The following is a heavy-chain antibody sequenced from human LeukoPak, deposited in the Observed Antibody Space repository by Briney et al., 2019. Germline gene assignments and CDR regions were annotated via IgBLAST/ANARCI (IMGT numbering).Heavy chain of an antibody. Sequence: GGSLRLSCAASGFAFSSYAMNWVRQVPAKGLEWVSTITGSGGTTYFADSVKGRLTISRDNSKNTLLLQMNSLRAEDTAIYYCAKALSVYYYGMDVWGKGTTVTVSS. J-gene: IGHJ6*04. CDR1: GFAFSSYA. V-gene: IGHV3-23*01. D-gene: IGHD5/OR15-5a*01. CDR3: AKALSVYYYGMDV. CDR2: ITGSGGTT.